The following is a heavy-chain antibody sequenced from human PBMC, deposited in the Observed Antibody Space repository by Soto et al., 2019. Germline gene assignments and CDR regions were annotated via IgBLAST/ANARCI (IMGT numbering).Heavy chain of an antibody. V-gene: IGHV3-7*03. CDR1: GFSFRSSW. CDR3: AREDWYYFDY. CDR2: MNQDGSAN. D-gene: IGHD3-9*01. Sequence: EVHLVESGGGLVQPGGSLRLSCAASGFSFRSSWMSWVRQAPGKGLQWVANMNQDGSANYYAASVRGRFTISRDNADNSLYLQMNSLRAEDTALYYCAREDWYYFDYWGQGTLVTVSS. J-gene: IGHJ4*02.